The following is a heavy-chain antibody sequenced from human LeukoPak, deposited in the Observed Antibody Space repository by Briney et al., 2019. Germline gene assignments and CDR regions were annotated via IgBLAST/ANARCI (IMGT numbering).Heavy chain of an antibody. CDR2: ILYDGRNK. J-gene: IGHJ4*02. V-gene: IGHV3-30*18. Sequence: GRSLRLSCAASGFTFSSYGMHWVRHAPGKGLEWVAVILYDGRNKYYADSGKGRFTISRDNSKNTLYLQMNSVRAEDTAVYYGAKDRRWLAQKYFDYWGQGTLVTVSS. CDR1: GFTFSSYG. CDR3: AKDRRWLAQKYFDY. D-gene: IGHD3-10*01.